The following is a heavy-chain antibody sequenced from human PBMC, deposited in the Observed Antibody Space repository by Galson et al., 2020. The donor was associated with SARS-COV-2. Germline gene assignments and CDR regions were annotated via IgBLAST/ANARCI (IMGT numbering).Heavy chain of an antibody. CDR2: ISYSGRT. D-gene: IGHD2-2*01. J-gene: IGHJ4*02. CDR3: ARRGYALADQ. Sequence: SETLSLTCTVSGGSISSHGYFCGWIRQTPGKGLEYIGTISYSGRTPYSPSLKTRVTISADTSKHQCSLKVNSVTAADTAVYYCARRGYALADQWGQGALVIVSS. CDR1: GGSISSHGYF. V-gene: IGHV4-39*01.